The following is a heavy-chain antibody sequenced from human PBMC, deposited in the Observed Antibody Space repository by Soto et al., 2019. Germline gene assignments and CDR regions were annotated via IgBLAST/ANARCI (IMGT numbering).Heavy chain of an antibody. Sequence: GGSLRLSCAASGFTFSSYGMHWVRQAPGKGLEWVAVISYDGSNKYYADSVKGRFTISRDNSKNTLYLQMNSQRAEDTAVYYCAIGPEYYYDSSGYYQGPFFDYWGQGTLVTVSS. CDR1: GFTFSSYG. V-gene: IGHV3-30*03. D-gene: IGHD3-22*01. CDR2: ISYDGSNK. CDR3: AIGPEYYYDSSGYYQGPFFDY. J-gene: IGHJ4*02.